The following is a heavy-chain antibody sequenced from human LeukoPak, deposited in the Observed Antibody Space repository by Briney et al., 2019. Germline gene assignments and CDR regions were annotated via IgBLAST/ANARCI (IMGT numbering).Heavy chain of an antibody. CDR1: GGSINTYY. D-gene: IGHD4-17*01. V-gene: IGHV4-4*07. CDR3: AREYGDFDY. Sequence: PSETLSLTCTVSGGSINTYYWSWIRQPAGKGLEWIGRINASGRTNYNPSLKSRVTMSVDTSKNQFSLKVNSVTAADTAVYYCAREYGDFDYWGQGTLVTVSS. J-gene: IGHJ4*02. CDR2: INASGRT.